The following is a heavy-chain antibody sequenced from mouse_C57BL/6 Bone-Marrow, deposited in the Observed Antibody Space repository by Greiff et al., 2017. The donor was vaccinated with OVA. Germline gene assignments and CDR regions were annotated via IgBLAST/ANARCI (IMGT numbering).Heavy chain of an antibody. Sequence: EVKLMESGPGLVKPSQSLSLTCSVTGYSITSGYYWNWIRQFPGNKLEWMGYISYDGSNNYNPSLKNRISITRDTSKNQFFLKLNSVTTEDTATYYCARVEDTTDAMDYWGQGTSVTVSS. J-gene: IGHJ4*01. V-gene: IGHV3-6*01. CDR3: ARVEDTTDAMDY. CDR2: ISYDGSN. CDR1: GYSITSGYY. D-gene: IGHD1-1*01.